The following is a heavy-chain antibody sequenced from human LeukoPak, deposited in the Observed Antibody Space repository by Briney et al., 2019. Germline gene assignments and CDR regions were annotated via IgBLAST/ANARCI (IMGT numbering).Heavy chain of an antibody. CDR2: INAGNGNT. J-gene: IGHJ5*02. CDR3: ARRRSGYDSDWFDP. V-gene: IGHV1-3*01. D-gene: IGHD5-12*01. CDR1: GYTFTSYA. Sequence: GASVKVSCKASGYTFTSYAMHWVRQAPGQRLEWMGWINAGNGNTKYSQKFQGRVTITRDTSASTAYMELSSLRSEYTAVYYCARRRSGYDSDWFDPWGQGTLVTVSS.